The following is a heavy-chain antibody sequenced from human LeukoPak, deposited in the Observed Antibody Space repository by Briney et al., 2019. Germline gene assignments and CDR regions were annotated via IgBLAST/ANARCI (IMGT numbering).Heavy chain of an antibody. Sequence: GRSLRLSCAASGFTFDDYAMHWVRQAPGKGLEWVSGISWNSGSIGYADSVKGRFTISRDNSKNTLYLQMNSLRAEDTAIYYCAKGRPGIRYYGMDVWGQGTTVTVSS. V-gene: IGHV3-9*01. CDR3: AKGRPGIRYYGMDV. CDR1: GFTFDDYA. J-gene: IGHJ6*02. CDR2: ISWNSGSI. D-gene: IGHD3-10*01.